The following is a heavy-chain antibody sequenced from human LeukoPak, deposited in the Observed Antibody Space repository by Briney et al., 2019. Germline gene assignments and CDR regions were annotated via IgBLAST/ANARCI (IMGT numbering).Heavy chain of an antibody. D-gene: IGHD6-19*01. Sequence: KPSETLSLTCAVYGGSFSGYYWSWIRQPPGKGLEWIGEINHSGSTNYNPSLKSRVTISVDTSKNQFSLKLSSVTAADTAVYYCARGRGIAVAGTRRAFDIWGQRTMVTVSS. CDR1: GGSFSGYY. J-gene: IGHJ3*02. CDR2: INHSGST. V-gene: IGHV4-34*01. CDR3: ARGRGIAVAGTRRAFDI.